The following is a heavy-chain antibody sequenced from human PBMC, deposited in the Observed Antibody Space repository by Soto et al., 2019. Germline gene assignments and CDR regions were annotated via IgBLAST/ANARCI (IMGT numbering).Heavy chain of an antibody. J-gene: IGHJ6*02. CDR1: GFTFSDYV. CDR2: ISDGGERT. Sequence: EVLLLESGGDSVQPGGSLRLSCVASGFTFSDYVMRWVRQVPGKGLEWVSSISDGGERTDYRDSVRGRFTISRDNARVTLHLQMNSLRVDDTATYFCARDRSTDFGLDVWGQGTTVTVSS. D-gene: IGHD3-3*01. CDR3: ARDRSTDFGLDV. V-gene: IGHV3-23*01.